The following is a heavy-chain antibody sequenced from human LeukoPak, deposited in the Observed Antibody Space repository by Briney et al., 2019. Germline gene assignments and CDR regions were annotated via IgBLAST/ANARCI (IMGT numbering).Heavy chain of an antibody. CDR3: ARDRDYYGTFYYFDY. CDR2: IWFDGSNK. V-gene: IGHV3-33*01. D-gene: IGHD3-10*01. CDR1: GFTFSRDA. Sequence: GGSLRLSCGASGFTFSRDAMHWVRQAPGKGLEWVAVIWFDGSNKYYADSVKGRFTVSRDNSRNTLYLQMNSLRAEDTAVYYCARDRDYYGTFYYFDYWGQGTLVTVSS. J-gene: IGHJ4*02.